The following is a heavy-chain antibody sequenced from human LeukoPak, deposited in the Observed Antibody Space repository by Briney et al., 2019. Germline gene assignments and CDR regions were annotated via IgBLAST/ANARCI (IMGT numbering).Heavy chain of an antibody. Sequence: GGSLRLSCAASGFTFSSYWMHWVRQAPGKGLVWVSLINSDGSSTNYADSVKGRFTISRDNAKNTLYLQMNSLRAEDRAVYYCATDVPAVTIFGYWGQGTLVTVSS. J-gene: IGHJ4*02. CDR2: INSDGSST. CDR3: ATDVPAVTIFGY. D-gene: IGHD2-2*01. CDR1: GFTFSSYW. V-gene: IGHV3-74*01.